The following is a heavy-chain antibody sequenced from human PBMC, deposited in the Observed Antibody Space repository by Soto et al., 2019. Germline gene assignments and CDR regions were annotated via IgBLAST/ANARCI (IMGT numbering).Heavy chain of an antibody. Sequence: QVQLVESGGGVVQPGRSLRLSCAASGFTFSSYPRHGVRQAPGKGLEGVAVISYDGSNKYYADSVKGRFTISRDNSKNTLYLQMNSLRAEDTAVYYCARGGAIAAAGDYFDYWGQGTLVTVSS. D-gene: IGHD6-13*01. CDR3: ARGGAIAAAGDYFDY. CDR2: ISYDGSNK. CDR1: GFTFSSYP. J-gene: IGHJ4*02. V-gene: IGHV3-30-3*01.